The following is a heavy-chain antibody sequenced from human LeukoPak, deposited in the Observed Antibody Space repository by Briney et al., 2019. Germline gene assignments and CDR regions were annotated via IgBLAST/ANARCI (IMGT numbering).Heavy chain of an antibody. J-gene: IGHJ4*02. Sequence: ASVKVSCKASGGTFSSYAISWVRQAPGQGLEWMGRIIPILGIANYAQKFQGRVTITADKSTSTAYMELSSLRSEDTAVYYCARLDYYGSRNPYWGQGTLVTVSS. D-gene: IGHD3-22*01. CDR1: GGTFSSYA. V-gene: IGHV1-69*04. CDR2: IIPILGIA. CDR3: ARLDYYGSRNPY.